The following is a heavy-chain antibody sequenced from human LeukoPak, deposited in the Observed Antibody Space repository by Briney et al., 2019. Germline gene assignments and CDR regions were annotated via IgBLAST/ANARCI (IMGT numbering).Heavy chain of an antibody. CDR1: GFTFSSYW. CDR2: IKQDGSEK. CDR3: AKAPGEAPRGIDY. D-gene: IGHD3-10*01. J-gene: IGHJ4*02. V-gene: IGHV3-7*03. Sequence: GGSLRLSCAASGFTFSSYWMSWVRQAPGKGLEWVANIKQDGSEKYYVDSVKGRFTISRDNAKNSLYLQMNSLRAEDTAVYYCAKAPGEAPRGIDYWGQGTLVTVSS.